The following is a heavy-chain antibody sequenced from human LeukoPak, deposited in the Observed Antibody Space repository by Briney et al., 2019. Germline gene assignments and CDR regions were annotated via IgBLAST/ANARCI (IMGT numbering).Heavy chain of an antibody. CDR1: GFTFSNYY. CDR3: ARYLWDIVVVPSDYMDV. V-gene: IGHV3-7*01. CDR2: IKQDGSEK. J-gene: IGHJ6*03. Sequence: GGSLRLSCAASGFTFSNYYMTWVRQAPGEGLEWVANIKQDGSEKYYVDSVRGRFTISRDNAKNSLYLQMNSLRAEDTAVYYCARYLWDIVVVPSDYMDVWGKGTMVTVSS. D-gene: IGHD2-2*01.